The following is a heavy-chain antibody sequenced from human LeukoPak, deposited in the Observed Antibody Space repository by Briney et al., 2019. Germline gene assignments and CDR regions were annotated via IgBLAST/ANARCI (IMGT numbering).Heavy chain of an antibody. Sequence: PSETLSLTSTVSGGSVSSHYWSWIRQPPGKGLEWIGYIYYSGTTNYNPSLKSRVTISVDTSKNQFSLKLSSVTAADTAVYYCARGVYIAAAQYGYWGQGTLVTVSS. CDR3: ARGVYIAAAQYGY. V-gene: IGHV4-59*02. J-gene: IGHJ4*02. CDR2: IYYSGTT. CDR1: GGSVSSHY. D-gene: IGHD6-13*01.